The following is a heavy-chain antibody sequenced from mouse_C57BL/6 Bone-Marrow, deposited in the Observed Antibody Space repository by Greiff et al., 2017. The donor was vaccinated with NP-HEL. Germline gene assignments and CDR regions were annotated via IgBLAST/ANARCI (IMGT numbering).Heavy chain of an antibody. Sequence: EVQGVESGGGLVQPGGSLKLSCAASGFTFSDYYMYWVRQTPEKRLEWVAYISNGGGSTYYPDTVKGRFTISRDNAKNTLYLQMSRLKSEDTAMYYCARRDYGSSPAWFAYWGQGTLVTVSA. D-gene: IGHD1-1*01. CDR3: ARRDYGSSPAWFAY. V-gene: IGHV5-12*01. J-gene: IGHJ3*01. CDR2: ISNGGGST. CDR1: GFTFSDYY.